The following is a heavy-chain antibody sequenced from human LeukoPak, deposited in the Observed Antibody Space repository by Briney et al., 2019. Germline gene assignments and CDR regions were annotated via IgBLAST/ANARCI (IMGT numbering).Heavy chain of an antibody. CDR2: ISFNGDST. CDR1: GFTFSSFA. CDR3: AKDRGFYGSGSCFDS. V-gene: IGHV3-23*01. Sequence: GGSLRLSCAASGFTFSSFAMSWVRQAPGKGLERVSSISFNGDSTYSADSVRGRFTISRDNSKNTLHLQMNSLRVEDTATYYCAKDRGFYGSGSCFDSWGQGTLVTVSS. J-gene: IGHJ4*02. D-gene: IGHD3-10*01.